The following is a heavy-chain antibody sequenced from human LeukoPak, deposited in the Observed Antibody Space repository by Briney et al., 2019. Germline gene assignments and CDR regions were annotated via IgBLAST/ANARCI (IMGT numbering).Heavy chain of an antibody. CDR1: GFTFRDYT. CDR2: IWYDGSNK. Sequence: GGSLRLSCAASGFTFRDYTMHWVRQAPGKGLEWVAVIWYDGSNKYYADSVKGRFTISRDNSKNTLYLQMNSLRAEDTAVYYCARDGGGSGFLGYYYYGMDVWGQGTTVTVSS. D-gene: IGHD6-19*01. V-gene: IGHV3-33*08. CDR3: ARDGGGSGFLGYYYYGMDV. J-gene: IGHJ6*02.